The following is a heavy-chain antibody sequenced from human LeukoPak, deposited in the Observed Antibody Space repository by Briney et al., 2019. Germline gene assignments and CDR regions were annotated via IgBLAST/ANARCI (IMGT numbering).Heavy chain of an antibody. J-gene: IGHJ5*02. CDR3: ARRRDGWLDP. CDR2: IYYSGST. V-gene: IGHV4-59*11. CDR1: GGSISSHY. Sequence: SETLSLTCTVSGGSISSHYWSWIRQPPGKGLEWIGYIYYSGSTNYNPSLKSRVTISVDTSKNQFSLKLSSVTAADTAVYYCARRRDGWLDPWGQGTLVTVSS. D-gene: IGHD4-17*01.